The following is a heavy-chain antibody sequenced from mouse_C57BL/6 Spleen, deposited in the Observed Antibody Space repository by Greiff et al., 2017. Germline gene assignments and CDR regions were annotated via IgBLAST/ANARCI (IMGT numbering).Heavy chain of an antibody. V-gene: IGHV2-2*01. D-gene: IGHD1-1*01. J-gene: IGHJ2*01. Sequence: QVQLKQSGPGLVQPSQSLSITCTVSGFSLTSYGVHWVRQSPGKGLEWLGVIWSGGSTDYNAAFISRLSISKDNSKSQVFFKMNSLRADDTAIYYYARNFHYYGSSGDYWGQGTTLTVSS. CDR1: GFSLTSYG. CDR2: IWSGGST. CDR3: ARNFHYYGSSGDY.